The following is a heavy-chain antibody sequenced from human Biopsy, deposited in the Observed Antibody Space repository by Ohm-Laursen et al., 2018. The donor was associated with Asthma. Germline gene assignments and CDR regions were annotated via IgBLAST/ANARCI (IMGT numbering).Heavy chain of an antibody. J-gene: IGHJ4*02. CDR2: ISYDGSNK. Sequence: SLRLSCAASGFTFSTYAMHWVRQAPGKGLEWVAVISYDGSNKYYADSVKGRFTISRDNSKNTLYLQMNSLRGDDTAVYYCTRDMNRDGWCLDYWGQGTLVTVSS. D-gene: IGHD5-24*01. CDR1: GFTFSTYA. CDR3: TRDMNRDGWCLDY. V-gene: IGHV3-30-3*01.